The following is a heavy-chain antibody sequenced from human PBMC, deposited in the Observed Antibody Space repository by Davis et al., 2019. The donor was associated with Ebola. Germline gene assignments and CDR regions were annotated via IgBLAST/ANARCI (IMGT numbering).Heavy chain of an antibody. CDR1: GGSFSGYY. D-gene: IGHD1-26*01. Sequence: SETLSLTCAVYGGSFSGYYWSWIRQPPGKGLEWIGEINHSGSTNYNPSLKSRVTISVDTSKNQFSLQLNSVTPENTAVYYCARGLGSYLTYFDYWGQGTLVTVSS. J-gene: IGHJ4*02. CDR3: ARGLGSYLTYFDY. V-gene: IGHV4-34*01. CDR2: INHSGST.